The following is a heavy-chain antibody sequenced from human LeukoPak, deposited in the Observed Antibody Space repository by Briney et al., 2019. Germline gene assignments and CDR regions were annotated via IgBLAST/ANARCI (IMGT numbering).Heavy chain of an antibody. D-gene: IGHD5-12*01. V-gene: IGHV3-23*01. CDR3: AKDGAWLRFDD. Sequence: GGTLRLSCAGSGFPFSSHGMNWVRQAPGKGLEWVSGISPGGPTYYADSVKGRFTISRDDSKNTLYLQMKNLRAEDTAVYYCAKDGAWLRFDDWGQGILVSVSS. CDR2: ISPGGPT. CDR1: GFPFSSHG. J-gene: IGHJ4*02.